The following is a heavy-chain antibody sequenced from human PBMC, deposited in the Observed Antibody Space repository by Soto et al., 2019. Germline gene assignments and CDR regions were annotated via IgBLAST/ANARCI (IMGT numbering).Heavy chain of an antibody. D-gene: IGHD3-22*01. J-gene: IGHJ6*02. Sequence: ASVKVSCKASGYTFTSYGISWVRQAPGQGLEWMGWISAYNGNTNYAQKLQGRVTMTTDTSTSTAYMELRSLRSDDTAVYYCARDAITMIVVVPGADYGMDVWGQGTTVTVS. CDR1: GYTFTSYG. V-gene: IGHV1-18*01. CDR2: ISAYNGNT. CDR3: ARDAITMIVVVPGADYGMDV.